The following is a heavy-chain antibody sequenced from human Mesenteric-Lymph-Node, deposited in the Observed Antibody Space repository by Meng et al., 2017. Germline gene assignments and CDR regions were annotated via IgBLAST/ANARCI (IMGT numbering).Heavy chain of an antibody. CDR3: ARAQIGQGYCSGGSCYLFDY. CDR2: IIPIFGTA. V-gene: IGHV1-69*13. D-gene: IGHD2-15*01. Sequence: SVKVSCKASGGTFSSYAISWVRQAPGQGLEWMGGIIPIFGTANYAQKFQGRVTITADESTSTAYMELSSLRSEGTAVYYCARAQIGQGYCSGGSCYLFDYWGQGTLVTVSS. J-gene: IGHJ4*02. CDR1: GGTFSSYA.